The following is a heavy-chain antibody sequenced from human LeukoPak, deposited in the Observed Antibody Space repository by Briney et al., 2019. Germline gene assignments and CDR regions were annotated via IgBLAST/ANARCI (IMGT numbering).Heavy chain of an antibody. CDR2: INHSGST. CDR3: ARGRAYYYDSSGYFFDY. J-gene: IGHJ4*02. D-gene: IGHD3-22*01. V-gene: IGHV4-34*01. Sequence: SETLSLTCAVYGGSFSGYYWSWIRQPPGKGLEWIGDINHSGSTNYNPSLKSRVTISVDTSKNQFSLKLSSVTAADTAVYYCARGRAYYYDSSGYFFDYWGQGTLVTVSS. CDR1: GGSFSGYY.